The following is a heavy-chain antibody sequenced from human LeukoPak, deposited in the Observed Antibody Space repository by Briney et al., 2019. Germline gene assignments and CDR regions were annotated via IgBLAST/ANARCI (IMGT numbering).Heavy chain of an antibody. J-gene: IGHJ5*02. V-gene: IGHV5-51*01. CDR3: ARRGGLYGSGSYRFDP. D-gene: IGHD3-10*01. CDR2: IYPGDSDN. Sequence: GESLKISCKGSGYSFTSYWIGWVRQMPGKGLEWMGIIYPGDSDNRYSPSFKGQVTISVDKSISTAYLQWSSLKASDTAMYYCARRGGLYGSGSYRFDPWGQGTLVTVSS. CDR1: GYSFTSYW.